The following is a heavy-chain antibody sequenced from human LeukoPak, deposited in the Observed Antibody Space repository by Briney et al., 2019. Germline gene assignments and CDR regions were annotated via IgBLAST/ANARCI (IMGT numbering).Heavy chain of an antibody. CDR3: ARHPTTYRYYYYYGMDV. J-gene: IGHJ6*02. CDR1: GGSISSYY. V-gene: IGHV4-59*08. Sequence: SETLSLTCTVSGGSISSYYWSWIRQPPGKGLEWIGYIYYSGSTNYNPSLKSRVTISVDTSKNQFSLKLSSVTDADTAVYYCARHPTTYRYYYYYGMDVWGQGTTVTVSS. CDR2: IYYSGST. D-gene: IGHD1-14*01.